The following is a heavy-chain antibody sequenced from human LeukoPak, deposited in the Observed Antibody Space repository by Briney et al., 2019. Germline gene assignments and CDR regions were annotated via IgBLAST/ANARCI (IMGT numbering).Heavy chain of an antibody. CDR1: GFTFSSYG. Sequence: GRSLRLSCAASGFTFSSYGMHWVRQAPGKGLEWVAVIWYDGSNKYYADSVKGRFTISRDNSKNTLYLQMNSLRAEDTAVYYCAKQVTGYYFDYWGQGILVTVSS. J-gene: IGHJ4*02. D-gene: IGHD3-9*01. V-gene: IGHV3-33*06. CDR2: IWYDGSNK. CDR3: AKQVTGYYFDY.